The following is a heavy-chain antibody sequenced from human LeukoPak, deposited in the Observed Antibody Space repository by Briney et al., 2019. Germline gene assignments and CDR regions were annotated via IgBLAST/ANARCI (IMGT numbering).Heavy chain of an antibody. V-gene: IGHV4-59*01. J-gene: IGHJ3*02. Sequence: SETLSLTCSVSGGSISSYYWSWTRQPPGKRLEWIGDIHHSGSTHYNPSLKSRVTISMDTSKNQFSLKLSSVTAADTAVYYCARETSWLGGDAFDIWGPGTMASVSS. CDR2: IHHSGST. CDR3: ARETSWLGGDAFDI. CDR1: GGSISSYY. D-gene: IGHD2-2*01.